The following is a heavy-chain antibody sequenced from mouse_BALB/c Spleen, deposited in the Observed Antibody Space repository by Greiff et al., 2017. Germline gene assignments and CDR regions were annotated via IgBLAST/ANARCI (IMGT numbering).Heavy chain of an antibody. Sequence: VQLQQSGAELARPGASVKLSCKASGYTFTDYYINWVKQRTEQGLEWIGEIYPGSGNTYYNEKFKGKATLTADKSSSTAYMQLSSLTSEDSAVYFCARYDYYGSSSVAYWGQGTLVTVSA. J-gene: IGHJ3*01. V-gene: IGHV1-77*01. CDR3: ARYDYYGSSSVAY. CDR1: GYTFTDYY. D-gene: IGHD1-1*01. CDR2: IYPGSGNT.